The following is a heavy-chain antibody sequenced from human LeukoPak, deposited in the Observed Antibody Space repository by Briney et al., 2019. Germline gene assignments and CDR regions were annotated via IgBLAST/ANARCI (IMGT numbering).Heavy chain of an antibody. CDR2: ISGSGGST. V-gene: IGHV3-23*01. CDR1: GFTFSSYA. J-gene: IGHJ4*02. D-gene: IGHD3-3*01. CDR3: AKDPDFWSGSKRKFGY. Sequence: GGSLRLSCAASGFTFSSYAMSWVRQAPGKGLEWVSAISGSGGSTYYADSVKGRFTISRDNSKNTLYLQMNSLRAEDTAVYYCAKDPDFWSGSKRKFGYWGQGTLVTVSS.